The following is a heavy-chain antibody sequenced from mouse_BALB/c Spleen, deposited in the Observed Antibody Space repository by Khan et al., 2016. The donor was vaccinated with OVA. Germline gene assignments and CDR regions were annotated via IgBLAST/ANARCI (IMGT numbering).Heavy chain of an antibody. CDR1: GFTFSTYG. CDR3: SRRAYYYNIAGFAY. V-gene: IGHV5-6*01. CDR2: INTGGAYT. J-gene: IGHJ3*01. D-gene: IGHD1-1*01. Sequence: EVELVESGGDFVRPGGSLKLSCAASGFTFSTYGMSWVRQTPDKRLEWVATINTGGAYTYYPDSVKGRFTISRDNAKNTLYLQMSSLKSEDTAIYYFSRRAYYYNIAGFAYWGQGTLVTVSA.